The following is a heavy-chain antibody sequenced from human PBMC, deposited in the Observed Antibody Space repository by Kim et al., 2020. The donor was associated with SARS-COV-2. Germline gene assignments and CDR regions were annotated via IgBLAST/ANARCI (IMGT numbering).Heavy chain of an antibody. V-gene: IGHV3-15*01. CDR2: IKSKTDGGTT. D-gene: IGHD3-10*02. Sequence: GGSLRLSCAASGFTFSNAWMSWVRQAPGKGLEWVGRIKSKTDGGTTDYAAPVKGRFTISRDDSKNTLYLQMNSLKTEDTAVYYCTTDCSFFSYYVPCYYGMDVWGQGTTVTVSS. CDR1: GFTFSNAW. CDR3: TTDCSFFSYYVPCYYGMDV. J-gene: IGHJ6*02.